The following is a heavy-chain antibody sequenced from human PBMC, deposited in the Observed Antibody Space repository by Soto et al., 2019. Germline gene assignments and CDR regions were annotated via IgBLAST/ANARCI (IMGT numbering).Heavy chain of an antibody. J-gene: IGHJ4*02. D-gene: IGHD2-21*01. Sequence: QFQLVQSGAEVKEPGASVRVSCKASGYTFSSYGFSWVRQAPGQGLEWVAWISANSGDTNSAQKFQGRVTLTTDTPTSTAYMDLRSLTSDDTAIYYCARDFRGSCGGPSCGYFAFWGQGTLVTVSS. V-gene: IGHV1-18*01. CDR1: GYTFSSYG. CDR3: ARDFRGSCGGPSCGYFAF. CDR2: ISANSGDT.